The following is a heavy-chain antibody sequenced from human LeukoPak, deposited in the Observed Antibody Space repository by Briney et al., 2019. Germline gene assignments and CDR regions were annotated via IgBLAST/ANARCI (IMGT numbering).Heavy chain of an antibody. CDR2: INHSGST. V-gene: IGHV4-34*01. CDR1: GFTFSAYA. J-gene: IGHJ2*01. CDR3: ASYAKDIVVLPAASIYWYFDL. Sequence: GSLRLSCEASGFTFSAYAMTWIRQPPGKGLEWIGEINHSGSTNYNPSLKSRVTISVDTSKNQFSLKLSSVTAADTAVYYCASYAKDIVVLPAASIYWYFDLWGRGTLVTVSS. D-gene: IGHD2-2*01.